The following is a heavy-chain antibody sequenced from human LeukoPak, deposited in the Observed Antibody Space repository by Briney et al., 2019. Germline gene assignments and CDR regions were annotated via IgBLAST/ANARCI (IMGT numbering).Heavy chain of an antibody. D-gene: IGHD6-25*01. J-gene: IGHJ4*02. Sequence: PSETLSLTCTVSGGSITTYYWSWIRQPPGKGLEWIGYIFHSGSTNYNPSLKSRVTMSVDTSKNQFSLKLSSVTAADTALYYCARMAYSGGWNIDYLGQGALVTVSS. CDR1: GGSITTYY. CDR2: IFHSGST. V-gene: IGHV4-59*08. CDR3: ARMAYSGGWNIDY.